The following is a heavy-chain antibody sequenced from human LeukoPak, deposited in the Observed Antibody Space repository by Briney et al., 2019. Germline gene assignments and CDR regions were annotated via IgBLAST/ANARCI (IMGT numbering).Heavy chain of an antibody. CDR2: ISGSGGST. CDR3: AKPNPLRYSGSSGEDY. CDR1: GFTFSSYA. Sequence: PEGSLRLSCAASGFTFSSYAMSWVRQAPGKGLEWVSAISGSGGSTYYADSVKGRFTISRDNSKNTLYLQMNSLRAEDTAVYYCAKPNPLRYSGSSGEDYWGQGTLVTVSS. D-gene: IGHD1-26*01. J-gene: IGHJ4*02. V-gene: IGHV3-23*01.